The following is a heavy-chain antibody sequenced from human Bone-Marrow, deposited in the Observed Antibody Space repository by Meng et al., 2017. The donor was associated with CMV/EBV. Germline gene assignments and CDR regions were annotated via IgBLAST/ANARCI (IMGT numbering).Heavy chain of an antibody. D-gene: IGHD3-3*01. CDR2: IYYSGST. CDR1: GGSISSGDYY. Sequence: SETLSLTCTVSGGSISSGDYYWSWIRQPPGKGLEWIGYIYYSGSTNYNPSLKSRVTISVDTSKNQFSLKLSSVTAADTAVYYCARDRNEIGWRASYYYGMDVWGQGTTVTVSS. J-gene: IGHJ6*02. V-gene: IGHV4-61*08. CDR3: ARDRNEIGWRASYYYGMDV.